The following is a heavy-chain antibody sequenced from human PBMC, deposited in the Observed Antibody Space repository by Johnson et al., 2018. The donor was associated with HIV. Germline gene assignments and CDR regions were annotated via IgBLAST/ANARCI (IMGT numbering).Heavy chain of an antibody. CDR2: IYSGGST. CDR1: GFTVSSNY. Sequence: VQLVESGGGLVQPGGSLRLSCAASGFTVSSNYMSWVRQAPGKGLEWVSVIYSGGSTYYADPVKGRFTISRDNSKNTLYLQMNSLRAEDTAVYYCARSGNRQWLVRGAFDIWGQGTMVTVSS. V-gene: IGHV3-66*01. J-gene: IGHJ3*02. CDR3: ARSGNRQWLVRGAFDI. D-gene: IGHD6-19*01.